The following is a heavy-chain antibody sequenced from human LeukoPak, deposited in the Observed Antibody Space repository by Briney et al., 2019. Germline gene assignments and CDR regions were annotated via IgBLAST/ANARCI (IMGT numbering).Heavy chain of an antibody. CDR3: ARARGSWIIDS. Sequence: PGGSLRLSCAASGFTFATYAMSWVRQAPGKGLEWVSGISQNDVGTYYADFVKGRFTISRDDSKNTLYLDLTGLRADDAAVYYCARARGSWIIDSWGQGTLVTVSS. D-gene: IGHD6-13*01. CDR1: GFTFATYA. J-gene: IGHJ4*02. V-gene: IGHV3-23*01. CDR2: ISQNDVGT.